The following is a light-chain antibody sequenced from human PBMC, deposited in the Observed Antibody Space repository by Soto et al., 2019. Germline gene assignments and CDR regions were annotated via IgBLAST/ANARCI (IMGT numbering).Light chain of an antibody. Sequence: QSVLTQPPSVSGAPGQGVTISCTGSTSNIGSGYDVHWYQQVPGLAPKLLIYANINRPSGVPDRFSGSKSGTSASLAITGLQAEDEADYYCQSYDSSLSGFYVFGTGTKLTVL. CDR1: TSNIGSGYD. J-gene: IGLJ1*01. CDR2: ANI. V-gene: IGLV1-40*01. CDR3: QSYDSSLSGFYV.